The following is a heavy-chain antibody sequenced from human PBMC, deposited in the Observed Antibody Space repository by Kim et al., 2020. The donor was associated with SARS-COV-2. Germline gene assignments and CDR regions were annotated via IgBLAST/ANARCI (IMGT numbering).Heavy chain of an antibody. Sequence: PSLKSRVTISLDSSKWHFTMKLSSVTATDTAVYYCARQGVDSSGGGDAFDIWGQGTLVTVSS. D-gene: IGHD6-19*01. CDR3: ARQGVDSSGGGDAFDI. V-gene: IGHV4-39*01. J-gene: IGHJ3*02.